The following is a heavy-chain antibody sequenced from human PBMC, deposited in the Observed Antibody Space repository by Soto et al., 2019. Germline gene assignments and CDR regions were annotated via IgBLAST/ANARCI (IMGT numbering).Heavy chain of an antibody. CDR2: IIPIFGTA. J-gene: IGHJ6*02. CDR3: ARALGDPVPYYYGMDV. V-gene: IGHV1-69*05. Sequence: QVQLVQSGAEVKKPGSSVKVSCKASGGTFSSYAISWVRQAPGQGLEWMGGIIPIFGTANYAQKFQGRVTITXXDXTXXAYMELSSLRSEDTAVYYCARALGDPVPYYYGMDVWGQGTTVTVSS. CDR1: GGTFSSYA. D-gene: IGHD4-17*01.